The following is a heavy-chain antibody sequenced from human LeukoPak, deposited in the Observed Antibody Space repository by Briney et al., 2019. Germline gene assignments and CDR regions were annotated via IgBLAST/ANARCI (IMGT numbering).Heavy chain of an antibody. Sequence: PSQTLSLTCTVSGGSISSGGYYWSWIRQHPGKGLEWIGYIYYSGSTYYNPSLKSRVTISVDTSKSQFSLKLSSVTAADTAVYYCAREPFTMLRDMAFDIWGQGTMVTVSS. CDR3: AREPFTMLRDMAFDI. D-gene: IGHD3-10*02. CDR2: IYYSGST. CDR1: GGSISSGGYY. V-gene: IGHV4-31*03. J-gene: IGHJ3*02.